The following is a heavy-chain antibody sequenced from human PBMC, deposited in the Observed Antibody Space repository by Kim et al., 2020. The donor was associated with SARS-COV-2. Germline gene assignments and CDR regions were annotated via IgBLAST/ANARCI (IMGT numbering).Heavy chain of an antibody. CDR1: GFTFSSYA. J-gene: IGHJ6*02. D-gene: IGHD3-10*01. CDR2: ISYDGSNK. Sequence: GGSLRLSCAASGFTFSSYAMHWVRQAPGKGLEWVAVISYDGSNKYYADSVKGRFTISRDNSKNTLYLQMNSLRAEDTAVYYCARDGYYYGSGSYYYYYGMDVWGQGTTVTVSS. CDR3: ARDGYYYGSGSYYYYYGMDV. V-gene: IGHV3-30*04.